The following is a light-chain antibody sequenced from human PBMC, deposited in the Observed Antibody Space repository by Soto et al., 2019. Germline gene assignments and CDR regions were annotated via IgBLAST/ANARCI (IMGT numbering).Light chain of an antibody. CDR3: QQYNNWPLT. Sequence: EVVMTQSPGTLLVSLGESATLSCWASQSVDGYLAWYQQKPGQAPRLLIFGASSRATGVPARFSGSGSGTEFTLTINSLQSEDFAVYWCQQYNNWPLTFGPGTRLEIK. CDR2: GAS. V-gene: IGKV3-15*01. CDR1: QSVDGY. J-gene: IGKJ5*01.